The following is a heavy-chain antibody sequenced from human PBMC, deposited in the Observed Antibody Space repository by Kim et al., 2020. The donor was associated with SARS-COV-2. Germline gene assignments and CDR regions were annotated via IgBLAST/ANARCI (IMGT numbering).Heavy chain of an antibody. CDR2: INPNNGDT. Sequence: ASVKVSCKASGYTFSGHFMNWVRQAPGQGLEWMGWINPNNGDTYSAPKFQGRVTMTRDTSIPTFYMELSSLRYDDTAIYYCARGGVMVTPDYWGQGTLVTVSP. J-gene: IGHJ4*02. D-gene: IGHD2-21*02. CDR1: GYTFSGHF. CDR3: ARGGVMVTPDY. V-gene: IGHV1-2*02.